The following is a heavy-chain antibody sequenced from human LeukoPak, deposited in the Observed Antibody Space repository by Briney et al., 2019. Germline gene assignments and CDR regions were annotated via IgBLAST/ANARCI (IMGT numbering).Heavy chain of an antibody. CDR3: AKCSAYYFDSSLSDYFDY. D-gene: IGHD3-22*01. V-gene: IGHV3-23*01. CDR2: VSGSGGST. J-gene: IGHJ4*02. CDR1: GFTFSSYA. Sequence: GGSLRLSCAASGFTFSSYAMSWVRQAPGKGLEWVSGVSGSGGSTYYADSVKGRFTISKDNSKNTLYLQMNSPRAEDTAVYYCAKCSAYYFDSSLSDYFDYWGQGTLVTVSS.